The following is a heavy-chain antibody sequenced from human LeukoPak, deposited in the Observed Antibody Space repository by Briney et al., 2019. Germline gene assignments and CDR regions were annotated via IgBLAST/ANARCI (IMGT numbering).Heavy chain of an antibody. J-gene: IGHJ4*02. CDR2: LKQDGSEK. CDR3: ARPRWLQFGPHDC. CDR1: GFTLSTFW. D-gene: IGHD5-24*01. Sequence: GRSLRLSCAASGFTLSTFWMTWVRQAPGKGLEWVANLKQDGSEKYYVDSVKGRFTVSRDNAKNSLYLQMNSLRAEDTAVYYCARPRWLQFGPHDCWGQGTLVTVSS. V-gene: IGHV3-7*01.